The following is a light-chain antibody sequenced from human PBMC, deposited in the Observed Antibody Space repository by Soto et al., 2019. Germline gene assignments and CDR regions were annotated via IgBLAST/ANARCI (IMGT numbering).Light chain of an antibody. CDR1: QSISIY. Sequence: DIQMTQSPSFLSASVGDRVTITCRASQSISIYLNWYQQKPGKAPKLLIYAASSLQSGVPSRFSGSGSGTDFTLTISSLQPEDFATYYCQQSYSTLGTFGQGTKLEIK. V-gene: IGKV1-39*01. CDR2: AAS. J-gene: IGKJ2*01. CDR3: QQSYSTLGT.